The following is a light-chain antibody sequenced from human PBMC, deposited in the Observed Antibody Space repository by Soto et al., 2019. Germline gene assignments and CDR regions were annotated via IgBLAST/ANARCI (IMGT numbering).Light chain of an antibody. CDR2: EGS. CDR1: SSNVGSYNF. V-gene: IGLV2-23*01. CDR3: CSYAGSSTYV. Sequence: QSALTQPASVSGSPGQSITISCTGTSSNVGSYNFVSWYQQHPGKAPKLIIYEGSKRPSGVSNRFSGSKSGNTASLTISGLQAEDEADYYCCSYAGSSTYVLGTGTKLTVL. J-gene: IGLJ1*01.